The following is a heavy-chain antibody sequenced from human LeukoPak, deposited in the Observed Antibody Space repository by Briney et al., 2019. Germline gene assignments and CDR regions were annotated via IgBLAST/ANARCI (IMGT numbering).Heavy chain of an antibody. CDR3: ARHHESYKYYGDYFNCFDP. J-gene: IGHJ5*02. V-gene: IGHV1-2*06. Sequence: ASVKVSCKASGYTFTGYYIHWVRHAPGQGLEWMGRINPNSGGTDYTQKFQGRVTMTRDTSISTAYMELRRLTSDDTAVYYCARHHESYKYYGDYFNCFDPWGQGTLVTVSS. CDR2: INPNSGGT. CDR1: GYTFTGYY. D-gene: IGHD4-17*01.